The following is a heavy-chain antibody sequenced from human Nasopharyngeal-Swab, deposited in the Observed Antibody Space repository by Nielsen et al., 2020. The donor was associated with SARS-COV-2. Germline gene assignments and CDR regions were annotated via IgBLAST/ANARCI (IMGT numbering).Heavy chain of an antibody. D-gene: IGHD2-15*01. CDR3: ISGQRGFDY. CDR2: IRSKANSYAT. V-gene: IGHV3-73*01. Sequence: GESLNIYCAASGFSFSGSAMHLVRQASGKGLEWVGRIRSKANSYATAYAASVKGRFTISRDDSKNTAYLQMNSLKTEDTAVYYCISGQRGFDYWGQGTLVTVSS. CDR1: GFSFSGSA. J-gene: IGHJ4*02.